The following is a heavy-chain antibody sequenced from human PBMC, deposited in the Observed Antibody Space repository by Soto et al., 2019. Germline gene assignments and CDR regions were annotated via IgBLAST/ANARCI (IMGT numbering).Heavy chain of an antibody. CDR3: ARFVGNTWGAFDM. J-gene: IGHJ3*02. V-gene: IGHV4-34*01. CDR2: INHSGST. CDR1: GGSFSDYY. Sequence: SETLSLTCAVYGGSFSDYYWSWIRKPPGKGLEWIGEINHSGSTNYNPSLKSRVTISVDTSKNQFSLKLSSVTAADTAVFYWARFVGNTWGAFDMWGQGTMGTVS. D-gene: IGHD3-16*01.